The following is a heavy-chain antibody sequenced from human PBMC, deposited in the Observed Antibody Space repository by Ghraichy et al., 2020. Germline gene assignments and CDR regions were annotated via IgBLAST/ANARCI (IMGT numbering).Heavy chain of an antibody. CDR3: ARDHKSMGWLI. CDR2: IKRDGSEK. J-gene: IGHJ3*02. V-gene: IGHV3-7*01. CDR1: GFTFSSYW. D-gene: IGHD2/OR15-2a*01. Sequence: GSLRLSCAASGFTFSSYWMSWVRQAPGKGLEWVANIKRDGSEKYYVDSVKGRFTVSRDNAKNSLYLQMNSLRAEDTAVYYCARDHKSMGWLIWGQGTMVTVSS.